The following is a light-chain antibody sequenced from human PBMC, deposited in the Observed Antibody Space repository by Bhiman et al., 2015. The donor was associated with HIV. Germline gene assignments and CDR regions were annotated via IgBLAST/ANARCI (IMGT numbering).Light chain of an antibody. V-gene: IGLV1-47*01. CDR1: SSNVGRNY. CDR3: SAWDDRLYGRL. Sequence: QSVLTQPPSASGTPGQRVTISCSGSSSNVGRNYVYWYQQLPGTAPKLLIYTNDQRASGVPDRFSASKSGTSASLAISGLQPEDEADYFCSAWDDRLYGRLFGGGTQLTVL. J-gene: IGLJ2*01. CDR2: TND.